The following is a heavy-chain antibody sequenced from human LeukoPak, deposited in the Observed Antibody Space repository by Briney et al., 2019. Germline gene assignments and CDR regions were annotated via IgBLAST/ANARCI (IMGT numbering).Heavy chain of an antibody. J-gene: IGHJ5*02. CDR3: ASSPLSGSYYGAEVNWFDP. D-gene: IGHD1-26*01. Sequence: ASVKVSCKASGYTFTGYYMHWVRQAPGQGLEWMGWINPNSGGTNYAQKFQGRVTMTRDTSISTAYMELSRLRSDDTAVYYCASSPLSGSYYGAEVNWFDPWGQGTLVTVSS. V-gene: IGHV1-2*02. CDR1: GYTFTGYY. CDR2: INPNSGGT.